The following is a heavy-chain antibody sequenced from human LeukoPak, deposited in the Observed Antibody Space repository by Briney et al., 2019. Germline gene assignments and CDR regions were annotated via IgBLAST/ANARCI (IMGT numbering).Heavy chain of an antibody. CDR1: GFTFSSYS. CDR3: ARDRDYAFDY. D-gene: IGHD4-17*01. J-gene: IGHJ4*02. V-gene: IGHV3-21*01. CDR2: ITDNSDYL. Sequence: GGSLRLPCAASGFTFSSYSMNWVRQAPGKGLEWVSGITDNSDYLYYADSMKGRFTISRDNAKNSLYLQMDSLRDEDTAVYYCARDRDYAFDYWGQGTLVTVSS.